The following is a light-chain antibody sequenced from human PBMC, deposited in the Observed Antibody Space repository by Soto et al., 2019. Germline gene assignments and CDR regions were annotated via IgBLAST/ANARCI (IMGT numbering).Light chain of an antibody. J-gene: IGKJ1*01. Sequence: EILLTQSPGTLSPSPGEGATLSCRASQSVSNNYLAWYQQKPGQAPRLLIYGASNRATGIPDRFSGSGSGTDFTLTISRLEPEDFAVYYCQQYGISDTFGQGTKVDI. CDR2: GAS. V-gene: IGKV3-20*01. CDR3: QQYGISDT. CDR1: QSVSNNY.